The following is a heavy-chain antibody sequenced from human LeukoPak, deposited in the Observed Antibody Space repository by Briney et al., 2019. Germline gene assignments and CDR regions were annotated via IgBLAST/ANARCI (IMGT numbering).Heavy chain of an antibody. CDR3: ARGKAAAGIDY. Sequence: GGSLRLSCAASGFTFSSYSMNWVRQAPGKGLEWVSSISSSSSYIYYADSVKGRFTISRDNAKISLYLQMNSLRAEDTAVYYCARGKAAAGIDYWGQGTLVTVSS. CDR2: ISSSSSYI. V-gene: IGHV3-21*01. D-gene: IGHD6-13*01. CDR1: GFTFSSYS. J-gene: IGHJ4*02.